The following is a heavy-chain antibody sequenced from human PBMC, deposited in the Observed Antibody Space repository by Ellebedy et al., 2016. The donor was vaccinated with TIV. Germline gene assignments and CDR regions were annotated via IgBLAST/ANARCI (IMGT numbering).Heavy chain of an antibody. Sequence: MPSETLSLTCAVYGGSFSGYYWSWIRQPPGKGLEWIGEINHSGSTNYNPSLKSRVTISVDTSKNQFSLTLSSVTAADTAVYYCASHVASSYFDYWGQGTLVTVSS. CDR3: ASHVASSYFDY. J-gene: IGHJ4*02. CDR1: GGSFSGYY. CDR2: INHSGST. V-gene: IGHV4-34*01. D-gene: IGHD5-12*01.